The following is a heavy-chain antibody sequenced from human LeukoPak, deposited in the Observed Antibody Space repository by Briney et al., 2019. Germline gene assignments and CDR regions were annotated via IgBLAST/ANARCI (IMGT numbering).Heavy chain of an antibody. Sequence: ASVKVSCKASGYTFAINGISWVRQAPGQGLEWMGWIGAYNGNTNYAQKYQGRVTMTTDTSTSTAYMELRSLRSDDTAVYFCARDHQDDFDYWGQGTLVTVSS. J-gene: IGHJ4*02. CDR3: ARDHQDDFDY. V-gene: IGHV1-18*01. CDR2: IGAYNGNT. CDR1: GYTFAING. D-gene: IGHD2-2*01.